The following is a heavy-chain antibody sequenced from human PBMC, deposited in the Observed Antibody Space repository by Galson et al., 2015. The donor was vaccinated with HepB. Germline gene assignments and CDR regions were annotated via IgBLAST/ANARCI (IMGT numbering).Heavy chain of an antibody. CDR3: ARDYGSGKGLNWFDP. CDR1: GGSFSGYY. Sequence: ETLSLTCAVYGGSFSGYYWSWIRQPPGKGLEWIGEINHSGSTDYNPSLKSRVTISVDTSKNQFSLRLSSVTAADTAVYYCARDYGSGKGLNWFDPWGQGTLVTVSS. V-gene: IGHV4-34*01. CDR2: INHSGST. J-gene: IGHJ5*02. D-gene: IGHD3-10*01.